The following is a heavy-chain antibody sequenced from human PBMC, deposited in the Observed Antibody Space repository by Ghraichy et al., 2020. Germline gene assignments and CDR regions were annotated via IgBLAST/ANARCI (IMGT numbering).Heavy chain of an antibody. D-gene: IGHD4-23*01. CDR3: ARPSGNSLPNAFDI. V-gene: IGHV3-74*01. Sequence: LSLTCAASGFTFSSYWMHWVRQAPGKGLMWVSRISTDGSSTTYADSVKGRFTISRDNARNTLFLQMNSLRAEDTAVYYCARPSGNSLPNAFDIWGQGTMVTVSA. J-gene: IGHJ3*02. CDR2: ISTDGSST. CDR1: GFTFSSYW.